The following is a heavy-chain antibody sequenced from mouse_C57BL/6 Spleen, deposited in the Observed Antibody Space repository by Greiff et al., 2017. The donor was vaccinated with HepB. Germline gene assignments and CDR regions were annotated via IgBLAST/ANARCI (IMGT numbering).Heavy chain of an antibody. CDR1: GYTFTDHT. V-gene: IGHV1-78*01. D-gene: IGHD2-5*01. CDR3: ARRSYSNYDAMDY. J-gene: IGHJ4*01. Sequence: VQLQQSDAELVKPGASVKISCKVSGYTFTDHTIHWMKQRPEQGLEWIGYIYPRDGSTKYNEKFKGKATLTADKSSSTAYMQLNSLTSEDSAVFFCARRSYSNYDAMDYWGQGTSVTVSS. CDR2: IYPRDGST.